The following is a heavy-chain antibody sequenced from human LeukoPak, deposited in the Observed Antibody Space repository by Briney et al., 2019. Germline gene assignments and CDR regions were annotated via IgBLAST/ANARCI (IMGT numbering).Heavy chain of an antibody. CDR2: INTITGNP. J-gene: IGHJ4*02. V-gene: IGHV7-4-1*02. Sequence: GASVKVSCKASGYSFTGYGMNWVRQAPGQGLEWMGWINTITGNPTYAQGFTGRFVFSSDTSLSTAYLQINSLKPEDTAVYYCARGFLTGDDWRHWGQGTLVTVSS. CDR3: ARGFLTGDDWRH. CDR1: GYSFTGYG. D-gene: IGHD7-27*01.